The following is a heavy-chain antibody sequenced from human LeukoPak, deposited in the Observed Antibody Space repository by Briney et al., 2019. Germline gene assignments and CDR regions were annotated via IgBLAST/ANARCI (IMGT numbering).Heavy chain of an antibody. CDR1: GFTFGDYA. J-gene: IGHJ4*02. CDR3: TREGTYGYYYFDDY. Sequence: GGSLRLSCTASGFTFGDYAMSWFRQAPGKGLEWVGFIRSKAYGGTTEYAASVKGRFTISRDDSKSIAYLQMNSLKTEDTAVYYCTREGTYGYYYFDDYWGQGTQVTVSS. CDR2: IRSKAYGGTT. V-gene: IGHV3-49*03. D-gene: IGHD3-22*01.